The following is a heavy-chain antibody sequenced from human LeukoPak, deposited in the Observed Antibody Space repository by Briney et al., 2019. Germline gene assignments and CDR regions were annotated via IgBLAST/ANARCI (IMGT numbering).Heavy chain of an antibody. CDR2: ISGSGGST. D-gene: IGHD3-3*01. CDR3: AKLVSFTIFGVVDTTDY. V-gene: IGHV3-23*01. J-gene: IGHJ4*02. CDR1: GFTFSSYA. Sequence: GGSLRLSCAASGFTFSSYAMSWVRQAPGKGLEWVSAISGSGGSTYYADSVKGRFTISRDNSKNTLYLQMNSLRAEDTAVYYCAKLVSFTIFGVVDTTDYWGQGTLVTVSS.